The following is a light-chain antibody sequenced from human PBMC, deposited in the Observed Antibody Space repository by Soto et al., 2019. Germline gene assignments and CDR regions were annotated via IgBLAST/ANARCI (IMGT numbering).Light chain of an antibody. CDR2: DAS. CDR1: QDISNY. V-gene: IGKV1-33*01. Sequence: DIQMTQSPSSLSASVGDRVTITCQASQDISNYLNWYQQKPGKAPKLLISDASNLETGVPSRFSGSRSGTDFTFTITSLQPEDIATYYCHQYDNFLRFTFGPRTKVDIK. CDR3: HQYDNFLRFT. J-gene: IGKJ3*01.